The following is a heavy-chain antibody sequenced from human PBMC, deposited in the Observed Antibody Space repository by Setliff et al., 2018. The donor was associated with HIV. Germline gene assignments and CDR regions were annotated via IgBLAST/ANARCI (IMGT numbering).Heavy chain of an antibody. Sequence: GGSLRLSCASSGFTFSSYAMTWVRQAPGKGLECVAVTSGSGGDTYYADSVKGRFVISREKSKSTLYLQTNSLRAEDTAVYYCAKKTAAYTSGSWLHYWGQGTLVTVSS. D-gene: IGHD3-10*01. CDR3: AKKTAAYTSGSWLHY. CDR1: GFTFSSYA. CDR2: TSGSGGDT. J-gene: IGHJ4*02. V-gene: IGHV3-23*01.